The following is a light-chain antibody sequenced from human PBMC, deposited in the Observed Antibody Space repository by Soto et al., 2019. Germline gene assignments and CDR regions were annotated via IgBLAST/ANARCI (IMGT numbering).Light chain of an antibody. V-gene: IGKV1-5*01. J-gene: IGKJ1*01. CDR1: QSISNW. CDR2: HAS. CDR3: QQYNSYS. Sequence: DIQMTQSPPSLSASLRDRVTSXCRASQSISNWLAWYQQKPGTAPKVLIYHASNLQSGVPSRFSGSGSGTEFTLTISSLQPDDFATYYCQQYNSYSFGQGTKVDIK.